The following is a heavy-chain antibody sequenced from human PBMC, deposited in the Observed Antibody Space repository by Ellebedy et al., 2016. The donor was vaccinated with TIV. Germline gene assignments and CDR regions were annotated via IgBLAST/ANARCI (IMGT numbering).Heavy chain of an antibody. CDR1: GFAVSSNY. CDR3: ARVDYGLAFHI. CDR2: IYSSGIT. Sequence: GGSLRLSCAASGFAVSSNYMSWVRQAPGKGLEWVSVIYSSGITYYAESVKGRFTISRDNSRANSKNTLYLQMNGLRAEDTAVYYCARVDYGLAFHIWGQGTMVTVSS. D-gene: IGHD3-16*01. V-gene: IGHV3-66*01. J-gene: IGHJ3*02.